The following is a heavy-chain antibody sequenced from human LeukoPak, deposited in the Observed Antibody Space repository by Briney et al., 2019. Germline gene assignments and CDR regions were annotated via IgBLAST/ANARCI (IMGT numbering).Heavy chain of an antibody. D-gene: IGHD3-10*01. J-gene: IGHJ5*02. CDR1: GGSISSSSYY. CDR2: INHSGST. CDR3: ARGWHGSGSYYYPSYNWFDP. Sequence: SETLSLTCTVSGGSISSSSYYWSWIRQPPRKGLEWIGEINHSGSTNYNPSLKSRVTISVDTSKNQFSLKLSSVTAADTAVYYCARGWHGSGSYYYPSYNWFDPWGQGTLVTVSS. V-gene: IGHV4-39*07.